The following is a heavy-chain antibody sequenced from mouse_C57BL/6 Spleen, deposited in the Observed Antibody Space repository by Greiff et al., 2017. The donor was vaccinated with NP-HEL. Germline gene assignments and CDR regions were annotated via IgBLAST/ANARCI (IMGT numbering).Heavy chain of an antibody. CDR2: IDPSDSET. J-gene: IGHJ3*01. D-gene: IGHD1-1*01. CDR1: GYTFTSYW. Sequence: QVQLKQPGAELVRPGSSVKLSCKASGYTFTSYWMHWVKQRPIQGLEWIGNIDPSDSETHYNPKFKGKATLTVDTSSSTAYMQLNSLTSEDPAVYFCARVYYGGAYWGQGTLVTVSA. V-gene: IGHV1-52*01. CDR3: ARVYYGGAY.